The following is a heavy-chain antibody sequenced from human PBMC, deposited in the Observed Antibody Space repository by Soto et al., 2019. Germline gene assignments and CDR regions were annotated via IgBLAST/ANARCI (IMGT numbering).Heavy chain of an antibody. CDR2: IKTKADGGTT. CDR1: NVY. Sequence: NVYMHWILQDPGKGLEWVGRIKTKADGGTTDYAAPVKGRFIISRDDSKDTLYVQMNSLQTEDTGVYYCSHAPGRRGYYGMDVWGQGTTVTSP. CDR3: SHAPGRRGYYGMDV. V-gene: IGHV3-15*07. J-gene: IGHJ6*02. D-gene: IGHD3-10*01.